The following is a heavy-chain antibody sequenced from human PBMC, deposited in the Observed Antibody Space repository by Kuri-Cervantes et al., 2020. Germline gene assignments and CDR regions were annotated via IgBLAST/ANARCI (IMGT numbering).Heavy chain of an antibody. V-gene: IGHV1-8*01. D-gene: IGHD3-10*01. CDR1: GYTFTSYD. Sequence: SVTVSCQASGYTFTSYDINWVRQATGQGLEWMGWMNPNSGNTGYAQKFQGRVTMTKNTSISTAYLELSRLRSEDTAVYYCARGPPMVRGVSNYWGQGTLVTVSS. CDR3: ARGPPMVRGVSNY. J-gene: IGHJ4*02. CDR2: MNPNSGNT.